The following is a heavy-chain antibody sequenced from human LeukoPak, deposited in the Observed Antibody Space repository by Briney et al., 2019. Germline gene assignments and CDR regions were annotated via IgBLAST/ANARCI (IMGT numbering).Heavy chain of an antibody. CDR3: ARDQVTMVRGVITDSTPDY. J-gene: IGHJ4*02. V-gene: IGHV1-18*01. Sequence: ASVKVSCKASGYTFTSYGISWVRQAPGQGLEWMGWISAYNGNTNYAQKFQGRVTITADESTSTAYMELSSLRSEDTAVYYCARDQVTMVRGVITDSTPDYWGQGTLVTVSS. D-gene: IGHD3-10*01. CDR1: GYTFTSYG. CDR2: ISAYNGNT.